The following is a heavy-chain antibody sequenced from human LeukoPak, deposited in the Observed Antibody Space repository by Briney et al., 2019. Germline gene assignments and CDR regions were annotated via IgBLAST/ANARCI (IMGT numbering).Heavy chain of an antibody. Sequence: SETLSLTCTVSGGSISSYYWSWIRQPAGKGLEWIGRIYTSGSTNYNPSLKSRVTMSVDTSKNQFSLKLSSVTAADTAVYYCARSPSPITISGVVIMGYFDNWGQGTLVTVSS. CDR2: IYTSGST. V-gene: IGHV4-4*07. J-gene: IGHJ4*02. CDR1: GGSISSYY. D-gene: IGHD3-3*01. CDR3: ARSPSPITISGVVIMGYFDN.